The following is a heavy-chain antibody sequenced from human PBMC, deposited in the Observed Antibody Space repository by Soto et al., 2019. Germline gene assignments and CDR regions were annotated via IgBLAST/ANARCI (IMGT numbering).Heavy chain of an antibody. J-gene: IGHJ3*02. CDR2: IKQDGSEK. CDR1: GFTFSSYW. Sequence: GGSLRFSCAASGFTFSSYWMSWVRQAPGKGLEWVANIKQDGSEKYYVDSVKGRFTISRDNAKNSLYLQMNSLRAEDTAVYYCARPAYDYIWGSYDDAFDIWGQGTMVTVSS. D-gene: IGHD3-16*01. CDR3: ARPAYDYIWGSYDDAFDI. V-gene: IGHV3-7*01.